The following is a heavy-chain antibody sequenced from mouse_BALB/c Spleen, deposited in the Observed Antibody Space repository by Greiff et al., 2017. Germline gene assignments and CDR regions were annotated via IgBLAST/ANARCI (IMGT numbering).Heavy chain of an antibody. Sequence: VQGVESGPGLVAPSQSLSITCTVSGFSLTSYGVHWVRQPPGKGLEWLGVIWAGGSTNYNSALMSRLSISKDNSKSQVFLKMNSLQTDDTAMYYCASHWDDYAMDYWGQGTSVTVSS. D-gene: IGHD4-1*01. CDR2: IWAGGST. J-gene: IGHJ4*01. CDR3: ASHWDDYAMDY. CDR1: GFSLTSYG. V-gene: IGHV2-9*02.